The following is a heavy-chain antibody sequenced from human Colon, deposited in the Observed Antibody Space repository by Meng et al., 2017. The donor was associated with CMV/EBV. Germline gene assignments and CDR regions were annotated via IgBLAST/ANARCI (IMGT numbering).Heavy chain of an antibody. CDR3: ARVRLLSGSGWYWFDP. V-gene: IGHV4-59*01. CDR1: GGSIRSYY. Sequence: SEPLSLTCTVSGGSIRSYYWSWIRQPPGKGLEWIGYIDYSGSTNNNPSLKSRVTISVDTSKNQFSLKLRSVTAPDTAVYYCARVRLLSGSGWYWFDPWGQGTLVTVSS. CDR2: IDYSGST. D-gene: IGHD6-19*01. J-gene: IGHJ5*02.